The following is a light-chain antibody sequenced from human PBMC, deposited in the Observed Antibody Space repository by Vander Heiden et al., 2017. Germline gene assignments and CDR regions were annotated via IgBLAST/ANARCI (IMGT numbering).Light chain of an antibody. J-gene: IGLJ3*02. Sequence: QSVLTQPPSASGPPGQRVTISCSGSSSNIGSRTVNWYQHLPATAPKLLIYSNNQRPSGVPDRSSASKSGTSASLAVSGLQSEDEADYYCSAWDNSLNAWVFGGGTKLTVL. CDR2: SNN. V-gene: IGLV1-44*01. CDR1: SSNIGSRT. CDR3: SAWDNSLNAWV.